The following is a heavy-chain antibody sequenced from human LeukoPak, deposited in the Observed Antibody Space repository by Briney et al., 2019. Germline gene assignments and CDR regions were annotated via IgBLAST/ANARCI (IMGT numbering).Heavy chain of an antibody. CDR3: ARSRRDYYLNHGWFDP. D-gene: IGHD3-22*01. CDR2: IYYSGST. J-gene: IGHJ5*02. Sequence: PSETLSLTCPVSGGSISSYYWSWIRQPPGKGLEWIGYIYYSGSTNYNPSLKSRVTISVDTSKNQFSLKLSSVTAADTAVYYCARSRRDYYLNHGWFDPWGQGTLVTVSS. V-gene: IGHV4-59*12. CDR1: GGSISSYY.